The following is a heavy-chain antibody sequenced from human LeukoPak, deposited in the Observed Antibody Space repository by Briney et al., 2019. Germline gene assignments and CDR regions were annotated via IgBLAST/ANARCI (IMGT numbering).Heavy chain of an antibody. V-gene: IGHV4-59*01. J-gene: IGHJ4*02. CDR3: ARVSLSSGWLD. CDR2: IYYSGGT. Sequence: PSETLSLTCTVSGGSISSYYWSWIRQPPGKGLEWIGYIYYSGGTNYNPSLKSRVTISVDTSKNQFSLKLSSVTAADAAVYYCARVSLSSGWLDWGQGTLVTVSS. D-gene: IGHD6-19*01. CDR1: GGSISSYY.